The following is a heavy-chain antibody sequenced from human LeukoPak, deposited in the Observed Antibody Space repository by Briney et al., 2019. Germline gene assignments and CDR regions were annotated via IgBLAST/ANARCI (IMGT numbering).Heavy chain of an antibody. CDR3: ARDQEGFDY. CDR1: GYTFTSNY. CDR2: IYPRDGST. J-gene: IGHJ4*02. Sequence: ASVKVSCKASGYTFTSNYIHWVRQAPGQGLEWMGMIYPRDGSTSYAQKFQGRVTATRDTSTSTVHMELSGLRSEDTAVYYCARDQEGFDYWGQGTLVTVSS. V-gene: IGHV1-46*01.